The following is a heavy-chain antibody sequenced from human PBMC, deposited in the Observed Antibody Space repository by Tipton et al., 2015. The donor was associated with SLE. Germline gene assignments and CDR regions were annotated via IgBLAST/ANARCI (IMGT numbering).Heavy chain of an antibody. J-gene: IGHJ4*02. V-gene: IGHV4-39*01. D-gene: IGHD6-6*01. CDR2: IYYSGST. Sequence: LRLSCTVSGGSISSSSYYWGWIRQPPGKGLEWIGSIYYSGSTYYNPSLKSRVTISVDTSKNQFSLNLSSVTAADTAVYYCARAPVAARPEGVFDYWGQGTLVTVSS. CDR3: ARAPVAARPEGVFDY. CDR1: GGSISSSSYY.